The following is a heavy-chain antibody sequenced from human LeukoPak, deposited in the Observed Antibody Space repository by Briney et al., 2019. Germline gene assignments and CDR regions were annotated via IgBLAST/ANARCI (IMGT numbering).Heavy chain of an antibody. V-gene: IGHV3-23*01. CDR2: ISGSGGTT. D-gene: IGHD6-19*01. CDR3: AKDHLPGIVVADRDY. CDR1: GFTFSGYA. Sequence: GGSLRLSCAASGFTFSGYAMSWVRQAPGKGLEWVSAISGSGGTTYYADSVKGRFTISRDNSKNTLYLQINSLRDEDTAVYYCAKDHLPGIVVADRDYWGQGTLVTVSS. J-gene: IGHJ4*02.